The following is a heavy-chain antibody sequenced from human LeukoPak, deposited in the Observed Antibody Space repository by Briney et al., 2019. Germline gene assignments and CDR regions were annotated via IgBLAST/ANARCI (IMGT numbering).Heavy chain of an antibody. Sequence: LETLSLSCTESGDSLSSYIRSWVRHPPGGGLGWSWYIYYSGSTNYNPSLESRGTISVDTSKNQFSLKLSSVTAADTAVYYCARLTYYDFWSGYSRPTIDHWGQGTLVTVSS. CDR3: ARLTYYDFWSGYSRPTIDH. J-gene: IGHJ4*02. D-gene: IGHD3-3*01. CDR1: GDSLSSYI. V-gene: IGHV4-59*01. CDR2: IYYSGST.